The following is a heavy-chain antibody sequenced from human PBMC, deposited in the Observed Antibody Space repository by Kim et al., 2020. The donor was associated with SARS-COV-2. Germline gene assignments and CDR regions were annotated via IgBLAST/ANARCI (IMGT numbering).Heavy chain of an antibody. D-gene: IGHD6-13*01. V-gene: IGHV1-8*01. Sequence: TGYAQKFQGRVTLTTDTSISTVHMELSSLRSEDTAVYYCARIGSSYGMDVWGQGTTVTVSS. CDR2: T. CDR3: ARIGSSYGMDV. J-gene: IGHJ6*02.